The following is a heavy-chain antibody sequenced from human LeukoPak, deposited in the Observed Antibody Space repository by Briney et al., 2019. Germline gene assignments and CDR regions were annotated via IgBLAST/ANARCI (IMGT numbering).Heavy chain of an antibody. CDR1: GFTFSSYW. Sequence: GGSLRLSCVASGFTFSSYWMHWVRQAPGKGLVWVSRIKSDGSSTIYADSVKGRFTISRDDAKNTLYLQMNSLRAEDTAVYYCARGGGVGEFDYWGQGTLATVSS. CDR3: ARGGGVGEFDY. V-gene: IGHV3-74*01. J-gene: IGHJ4*02. D-gene: IGHD1-26*01. CDR2: IKSDGSST.